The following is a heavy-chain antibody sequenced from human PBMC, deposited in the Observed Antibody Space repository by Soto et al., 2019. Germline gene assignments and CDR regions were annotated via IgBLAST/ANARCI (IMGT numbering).Heavy chain of an antibody. CDR3: ARSDCTNGVCKPNYYYYYMDV. CDR1: GFTFSSYA. V-gene: IGHV3-64*01. J-gene: IGHJ6*03. D-gene: IGHD2-8*01. CDR2: ISSNGGST. Sequence: GGSLRLSCAASGFTFSSYAMHWVRQAPGKGLEYVSAISSNGGSTYYANSVKGRFTISRVNSKNTLYLQMGSLRAEDMAVYYCARSDCTNGVCKPNYYYYYMDVWGKGTTVTVSS.